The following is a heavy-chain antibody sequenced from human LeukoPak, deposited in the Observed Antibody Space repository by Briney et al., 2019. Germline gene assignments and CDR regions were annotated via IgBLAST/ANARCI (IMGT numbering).Heavy chain of an antibody. CDR2: ISGSGGST. CDR3: AKSPWVSSWYEFDY. J-gene: IGHJ4*02. V-gene: IGHV3-23*01. D-gene: IGHD6-13*01. CDR1: GGSISSYY. Sequence: ETLSLTCTVSGGSISSYYWSWVRQAPGKGLEWVSAISGSGGSTYYADSVKGRFTISRDNSKNTLYLQMNSLRAEDTAVYYCAKSPWVSSWYEFDYWGQGTLVTVSS.